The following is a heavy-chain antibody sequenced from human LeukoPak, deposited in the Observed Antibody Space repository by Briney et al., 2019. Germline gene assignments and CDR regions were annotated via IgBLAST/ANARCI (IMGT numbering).Heavy chain of an antibody. CDR3: ARDDDRAREIDY. V-gene: IGHV1-69*04. Sequence: SVRVSCKASRRTFTKYAISWVRQAPGQGLEWMGRIIPILNITHYAQKFQGRVTIAADKSTSTAYMELSSLRSEDTAMYYCARDDDRAREIDYWGQGTLVTVSS. CDR1: RRTFTKYA. CDR2: IIPILNIT. D-gene: IGHD3-22*01. J-gene: IGHJ4*02.